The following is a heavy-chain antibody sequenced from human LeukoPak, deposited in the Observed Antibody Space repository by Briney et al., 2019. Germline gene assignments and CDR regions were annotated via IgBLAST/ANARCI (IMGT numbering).Heavy chain of an antibody. Sequence: GGSLRLSCTASGFTLSSYEMSWIRQAPGKGLEWVSAISGSGGSTYYADSVKGRFTISRDNSKNTLYLQMNSLRAEDTAVYYCAKEAWHIVVVTAIYYFDYWGQGTLVTVSS. CDR3: AKEAWHIVVVTAIYYFDY. V-gene: IGHV3-23*01. D-gene: IGHD2-21*02. J-gene: IGHJ4*02. CDR1: GFTLSSYE. CDR2: ISGSGGST.